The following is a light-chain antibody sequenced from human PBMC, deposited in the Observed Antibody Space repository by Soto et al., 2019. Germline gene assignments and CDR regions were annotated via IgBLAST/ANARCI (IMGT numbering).Light chain of an antibody. CDR3: SSYTSSSTWV. V-gene: IGLV2-14*01. CDR1: SSDVGAYKY. J-gene: IGLJ3*02. Sequence: QSALTQPASVSGSPGQSITISCTGTSSDVGAYKYVSWFQHYPGKAPKLIIYEVNNRPSGVSNRFSGSNSGNTASLTISGLQAEDEAEYYCSSYTSSSTWVFGGGTKLTVL. CDR2: EVN.